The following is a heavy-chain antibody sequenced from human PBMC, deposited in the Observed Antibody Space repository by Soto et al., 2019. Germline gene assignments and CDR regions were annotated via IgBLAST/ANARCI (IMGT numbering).Heavy chain of an antibody. V-gene: IGHV3-23*01. CDR3: VRVGRLGGY. D-gene: IGHD3-16*01. Sequence: GGSLRLSCAATGFTFGFNALSWVRQAPGKGLEWVSSISAGGVSTNYADSVRGRFTISRDNSKNTLYLQMNSLRVEDTAVYYCVRVGRLGGYWGQGALVTVSS. CDR2: ISAGGVST. J-gene: IGHJ4*02. CDR1: GFTFGFNA.